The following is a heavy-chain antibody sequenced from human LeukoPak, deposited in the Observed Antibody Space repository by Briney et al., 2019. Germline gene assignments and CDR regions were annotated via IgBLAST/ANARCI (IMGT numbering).Heavy chain of an antibody. CDR3: AKDEARYCSGGSCYYFDY. CDR1: GFTFSSYG. V-gene: IGHV3-30*02. J-gene: IGHJ4*02. Sequence: GGSLRLSCAASGFTFSSYGMHWVRQAPGKGLEWVAFILYDGSNKYYADSVKGRFTISRDNSKNTLYLQMNSLRAEDTAVYYCAKDEARYCSGGSCYYFDYWGQGTLVTVSS. CDR2: ILYDGSNK. D-gene: IGHD2-15*01.